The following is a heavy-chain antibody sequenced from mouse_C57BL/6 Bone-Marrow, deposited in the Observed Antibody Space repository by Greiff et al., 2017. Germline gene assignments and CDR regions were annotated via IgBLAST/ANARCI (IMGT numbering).Heavy chain of an antibody. CDR1: GYAFTNYL. CDR3: ARLGYGIAWFAY. Sequence: VQLQESGAELVRPGTSVKVSCKASGYAFTNYLIEWVKQRTGQGLEWIGVINPGSGGTNYNEKFKGKATLTADKSSSTAYMQLSSLTSEDSAVYFCARLGYGIAWFAYWGQGTLVTVSA. D-gene: IGHD1-1*01. CDR2: INPGSGGT. J-gene: IGHJ3*01. V-gene: IGHV1-54*01.